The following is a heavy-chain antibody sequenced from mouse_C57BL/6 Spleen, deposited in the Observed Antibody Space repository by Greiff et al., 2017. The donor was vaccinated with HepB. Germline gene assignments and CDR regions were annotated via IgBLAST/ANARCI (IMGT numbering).Heavy chain of an antibody. CDR1: GYAFSSYW. V-gene: IGHV1-80*01. CDR3: ARRRVYDYDYYAMDY. J-gene: IGHJ4*01. Sequence: QVQLKQSGAELVKPGASVKISCKASGYAFSSYWMNWVKQRPGKGLEWIGQIYPGDGDTNYNGKFKGKATLTADECSSTAYMQLSSLTSEDSAVYFCARRRVYDYDYYAMDYWGQGTSVTVSS. D-gene: IGHD2-4*01. CDR2: IYPGDGDT.